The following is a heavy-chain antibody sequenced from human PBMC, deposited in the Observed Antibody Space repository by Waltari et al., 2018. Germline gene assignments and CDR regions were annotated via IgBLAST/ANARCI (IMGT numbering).Heavy chain of an antibody. D-gene: IGHD1-1*01. Sequence: QVHLVESGGGVVQPGGSLRLSCAASGFPFRDSGLHWVRQAPGKGLEWVTFIRYDASDIYYRDSVKGRFTISRDNSKNTLFLQMSSLRAEDTAVYYCAKVGVGLTTWYAFDIWGQGTMVTVSS. J-gene: IGHJ3*02. CDR2: IRYDASDI. CDR3: AKVGVGLTTWYAFDI. V-gene: IGHV3-30*02. CDR1: GFPFRDSG.